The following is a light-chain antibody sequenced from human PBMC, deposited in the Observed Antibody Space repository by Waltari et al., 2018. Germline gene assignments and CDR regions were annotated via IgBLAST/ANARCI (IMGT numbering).Light chain of an antibody. J-gene: IGLJ3*02. Sequence: QSALTQPRPVSGSPGQSVTISCTGTSSDVGGYNYVSWYQQHPGKAPKLMIYDVSKRPSGVPDRFSGSKSGTTASLTISGLQAEDEADYYCCSYAGSYALVFGGGTKLTVL. CDR2: DVS. V-gene: IGLV2-11*01. CDR1: SSDVGGYNY. CDR3: CSYAGSYALV.